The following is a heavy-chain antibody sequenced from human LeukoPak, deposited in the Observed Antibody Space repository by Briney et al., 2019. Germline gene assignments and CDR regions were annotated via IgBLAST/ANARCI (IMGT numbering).Heavy chain of an antibody. D-gene: IGHD2-15*01. CDR3: AKDGSIVVVVAATLYFDY. Sequence: GGSLRLSCAASGFTFSSYWMHWVRQAPGKGLVWVSRINSDGSSTSYADSVKGRFTISRDNAKNTLYLQMNSLRAEDTAVYYCAKDGSIVVVVAATLYFDYWGQGTLVTVSS. J-gene: IGHJ4*02. CDR1: GFTFSSYW. V-gene: IGHV3-74*01. CDR2: INSDGSST.